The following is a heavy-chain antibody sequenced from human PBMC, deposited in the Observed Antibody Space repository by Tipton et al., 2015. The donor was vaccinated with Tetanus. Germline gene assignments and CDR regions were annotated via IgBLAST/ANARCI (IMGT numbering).Heavy chain of an antibody. CDR2: LHSSGDT. CDR3: ARGGDNLTFQRPTGRWFDP. V-gene: IGHV4-4*07. Sequence: TLSLTCTVSGGSIRGHFWSWIRQPAGKGLEWIGRLHSSGDTTYNPSLKSRVTMSVDTSKNQFSLRLSSVTAADTAIYYCARGGDNLTFQRPTGRWFDPWGHGTLVTVSS. CDR1: GGSIRGHF. J-gene: IGHJ5*02. D-gene: IGHD1-1*01.